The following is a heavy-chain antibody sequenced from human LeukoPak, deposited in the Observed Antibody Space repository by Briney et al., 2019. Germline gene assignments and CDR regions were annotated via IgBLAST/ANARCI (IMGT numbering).Heavy chain of an antibody. J-gene: IGHJ5*02. CDR2: IYTSGST. V-gene: IGHV4-4*07. D-gene: IGHD6-13*01. CDR1: GGSISSYY. Sequence: ETLSLTCTVSGGSISSYYWSWIRQPAGKGLEWIGRIYTSGSTNYNPSLKSRVTMSVDTSKNQFSLKLSPVTAADTAVYYCARDFSIAAASNWFDPWGQGTLVTVSS. CDR3: ARDFSIAAASNWFDP.